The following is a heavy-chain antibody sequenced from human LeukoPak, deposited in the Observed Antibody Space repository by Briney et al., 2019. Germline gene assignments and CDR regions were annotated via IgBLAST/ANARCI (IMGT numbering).Heavy chain of an antibody. V-gene: IGHV6-1*01. CDR1: GDSVSSNSAA. CDR2: TYYRSKWYN. J-gene: IGHJ6*02. CDR3: AKSTVTTLYYYYGMDV. D-gene: IGHD4-17*01. Sequence: SQTLSLTCAVSGDSVSSNSAAWNWIRQSPSRGLEWLGRTYYRSKWYNDYAVSVKSRITINEDTSKNQFSLQLNSVTPEDTAVYYCAKSTVTTLYYYYGMDVWGQGTTVTVSS.